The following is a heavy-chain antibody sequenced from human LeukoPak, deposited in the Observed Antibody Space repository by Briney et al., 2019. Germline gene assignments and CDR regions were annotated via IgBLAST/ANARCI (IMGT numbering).Heavy chain of an antibody. D-gene: IGHD2-2*01. CDR2: ISSSSSTK. Sequence: PGGSLRLSCAASGFTFSSYSMNWVRQAPGKVLEWVSYISSSSSTKYYADSVKGRFTISRDNAKNSLYLQMNSLRAEDTAVYYCAREHCSRISCPKLNWFDPWGQGTLVTVSS. J-gene: IGHJ5*02. CDR1: GFTFSSYS. V-gene: IGHV3-48*01. CDR3: AREHCSRISCPKLNWFDP.